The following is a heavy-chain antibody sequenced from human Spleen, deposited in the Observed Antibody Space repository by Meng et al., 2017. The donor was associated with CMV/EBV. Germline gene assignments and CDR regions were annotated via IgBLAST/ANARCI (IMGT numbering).Heavy chain of an antibody. CDR1: GFTFSSYA. CDR3: AREGCSSTSCQGAFDI. V-gene: IGHV3-30*04. D-gene: IGHD2-2*01. CDR2: ISYDGSNK. J-gene: IGHJ3*02. Sequence: GESLKISCAASGFTFSSYAMHWVRQAPGKGLEWVAVISYDGSNKYYADSVKGRFTISRDNAKNSLYLQMNSLRAEDTALYHCAREGCSSTSCQGAFDIWGQGTMVTVSS.